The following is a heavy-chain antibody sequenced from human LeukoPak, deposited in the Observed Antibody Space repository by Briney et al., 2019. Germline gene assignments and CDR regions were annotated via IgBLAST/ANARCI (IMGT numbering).Heavy chain of an antibody. Sequence: GGTLRLSCGASGFTFSTYGMTWVREAPGKGLEWVSGMSDSGTNTYYADSVKGRFTIYRDNSKNTLYLQMNSLRAEDTAVYYCAKGGAVSSKSITMVRGTRRYYYYMHVWGIGTTVTIPS. CDR1: GFTFSTYG. D-gene: IGHD3-10*01. CDR3: AKGGAVSSKSITMVRGTRRYYYYMHV. J-gene: IGHJ6*03. CDR2: MSDSGTNT. V-gene: IGHV3-23*01.